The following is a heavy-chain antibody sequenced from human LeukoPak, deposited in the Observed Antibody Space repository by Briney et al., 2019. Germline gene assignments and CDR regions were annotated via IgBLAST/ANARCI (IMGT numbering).Heavy chain of an antibody. CDR1: GFNFSSFV. J-gene: IGHJ4*02. CDR3: TTLTIMVSTNIDY. CDR2: ISASGRGT. D-gene: IGHD5/OR15-5a*01. Sequence: PGGSLRLSCAGSGFNFSSFVMTWVRQAPGKGLEWVSSISASGRGTYYADSVKGRFTISRDNSKNTLYLQVNSLRAEDTAVYYCTTLTIMVSTNIDYWGQGILVTVSS. V-gene: IGHV3-23*01.